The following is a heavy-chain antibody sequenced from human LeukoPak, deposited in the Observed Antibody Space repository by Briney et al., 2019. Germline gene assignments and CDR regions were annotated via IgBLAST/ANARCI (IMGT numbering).Heavy chain of an antibody. V-gene: IGHV3-66*01. CDR3: ARVGYYGSGSYYTRLNWFDP. J-gene: IGHJ5*02. CDR2: IYSGGST. D-gene: IGHD3-10*01. CDR1: GFTFSRYA. Sequence: GRSLRLSCAASGFTFSRYAMHWVRQAPGKGLEWVSVIYSGGSTYYADSVKGRFTISRDNSKNTLYLQMNSLRAEDTAVYYCARVGYYGSGSYYTRLNWFDPWGQGTLVTVSS.